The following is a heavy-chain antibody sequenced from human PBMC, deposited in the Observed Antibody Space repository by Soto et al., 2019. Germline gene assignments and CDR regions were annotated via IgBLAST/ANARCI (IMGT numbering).Heavy chain of an antibody. V-gene: IGHV3-9*01. Sequence: GGALRLSCAASGCNFGEYAMHWGRQAPGKGLEWVSGISYDSGAIGYADSVKGRFTISRDNTRNSLFLQLNSLRTDDTAFYYCSKVYRPHNSIDFRCPGTLLSVFS. CDR2: ISYDSGAI. CDR1: GCNFGEYA. J-gene: IGHJ4*03. CDR3: SKVYRPHNSIDF. D-gene: IGHD1-20*01.